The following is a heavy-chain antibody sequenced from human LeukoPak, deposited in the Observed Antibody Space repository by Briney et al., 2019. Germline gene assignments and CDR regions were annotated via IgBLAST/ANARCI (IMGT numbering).Heavy chain of an antibody. CDR1: GFTFSNAW. CDR3: TPSIVGRTGSFDY. D-gene: IGHD1-26*01. J-gene: IGHJ4*02. CDR2: IKSKTDGGTT. V-gene: IGHV3-15*01. Sequence: PGGSLRLSCAASGFTFSNAWMSWVRQAPGKGLEWVGRIKSKTDGGTTDYAAPVKGRFTISRDDSKNTLYLQMNSLKTEDTAVYYCTPSIVGRTGSFDYWGQGTLVTVSS.